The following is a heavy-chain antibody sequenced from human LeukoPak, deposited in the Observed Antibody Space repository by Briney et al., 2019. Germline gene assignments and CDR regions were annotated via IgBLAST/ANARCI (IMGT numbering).Heavy chain of an antibody. D-gene: IGHD6-13*01. Sequence: GGSLRLSCAASGFTFSNHWMSWVRQAPGKGLEWVANINQDGSEKYYVDSVKGRFTISRDNAKNSLYLQMNSLRAEDTAVYYCARDLGVAAAGTGDFDYWGQGTLVTVSS. CDR3: ARDLGVAAAGTGDFDY. J-gene: IGHJ4*02. CDR1: GFTFSNHW. V-gene: IGHV3-7*01. CDR2: INQDGSEK.